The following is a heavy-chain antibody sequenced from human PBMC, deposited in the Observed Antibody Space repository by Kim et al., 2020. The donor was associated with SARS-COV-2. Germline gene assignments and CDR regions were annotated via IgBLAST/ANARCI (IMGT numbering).Heavy chain of an antibody. CDR2: INAGNGNT. Sequence: ASVKVSCKASGYTFTSYAMHWVRQAPGQRLEWMGWINAGNGNTKYSQKFQGRVTITRDTSASTAYMELSSLRSEDTAVYYCAREEVSLYDSSGYYDYWGQGTLVTVSS. V-gene: IGHV1-3*01. CDR1: GYTFTSYA. CDR3: AREEVSLYDSSGYYDY. D-gene: IGHD3-22*01. J-gene: IGHJ4*02.